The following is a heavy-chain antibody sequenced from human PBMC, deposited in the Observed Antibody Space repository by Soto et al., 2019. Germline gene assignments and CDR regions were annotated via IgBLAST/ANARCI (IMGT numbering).Heavy chain of an antibody. J-gene: IGHJ4*02. CDR2: ISSHGRDI. CDR1: GFTFTSDS. V-gene: IGHV3-21*06. Sequence: PWGSLRLSCEASGFTFTSDSMTWVRQAPGKGLEWVSSISSHGRDIFYADSVKGRFTISRDNAKDSLHLQMNSLTGEDSAVYYCAIGAALAGKLDLWGQGTLVTVSS. D-gene: IGHD6-19*01. CDR3: AIGAALAGKLDL.